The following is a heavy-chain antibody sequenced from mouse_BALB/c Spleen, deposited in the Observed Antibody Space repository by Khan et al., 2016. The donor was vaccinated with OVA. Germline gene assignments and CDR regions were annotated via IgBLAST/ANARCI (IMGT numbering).Heavy chain of an antibody. CDR2: ISGDSSTI. D-gene: IGHD1-1*01. V-gene: IGHV5-17*02. CDR3: ATSYYYGYYFDY. Sequence: EVQLVESGGGLVQPGGSRKLSCAASGFTFSSYGMHWVRQAQEKGLEWVAYISGDSSTIYYADTVKGRFTISRDNPKNTLFLQMTSLISDDTAMYYCATSYYYGYYFDYWGPGTTLTVSS. J-gene: IGHJ2*01. CDR1: GFTFSSYG.